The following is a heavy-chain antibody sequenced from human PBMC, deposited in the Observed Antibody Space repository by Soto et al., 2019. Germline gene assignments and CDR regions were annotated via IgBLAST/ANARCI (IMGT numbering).Heavy chain of an antibody. CDR3: ARFVTSCSGTTCYTRADV. Sequence: SETLSLTCTVSVGSINSYYWSWIRQPPGKGLEWIGYIYSTETTKYNPSLNRRVSISVDTSKNQFALKLRSVIVADTAVYHCARFVTSCSGTTCYTRADVWGQGTTVTVS. CDR1: VGSINSYY. V-gene: IGHV4-59*01. J-gene: IGHJ6*02. CDR2: IYSTETT. D-gene: IGHD2-2*02.